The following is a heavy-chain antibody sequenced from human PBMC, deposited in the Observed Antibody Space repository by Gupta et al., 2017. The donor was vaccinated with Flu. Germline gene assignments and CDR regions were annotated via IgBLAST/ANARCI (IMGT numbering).Heavy chain of an antibody. J-gene: IGHJ4*02. CDR1: GFTFSNAW. CDR3: ATGGYFLDY. Sequence: EVQMVESGGNLVKPGESLRLSCAASGFTFSNAWMNWVRQAPGKGLELLGRIKSKFDGGTTDYAAPVEDRFIISRDDSKATVYLQMNSLKIEDTAVYYCATGGYFLDYWGQGTPVTVSS. CDR2: IKSKFDGGTT. V-gene: IGHV3-15*01. D-gene: IGHD5-18*01.